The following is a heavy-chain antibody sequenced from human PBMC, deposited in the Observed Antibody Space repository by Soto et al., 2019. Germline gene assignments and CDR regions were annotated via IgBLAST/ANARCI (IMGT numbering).Heavy chain of an antibody. CDR2: IRGGSVTI. CDR1: GFTFTSCV. Sequence: GGSLRLSCAASGFTFTSCVMGWVRRAPGKGLEWVAAIRGGSVTIYYADSLKGRFTISRDNSKNTLYLEMNSLRAEDTAVYYSATELIDYGVFDYWGQGTLVTVSS. J-gene: IGHJ4*02. CDR3: ATELIDYGVFDY. D-gene: IGHD4-17*01. V-gene: IGHV3-23*01.